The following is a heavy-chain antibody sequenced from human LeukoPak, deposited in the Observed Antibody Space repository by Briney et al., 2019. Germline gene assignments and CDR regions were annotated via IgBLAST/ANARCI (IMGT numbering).Heavy chain of an antibody. CDR2: IHYSGST. D-gene: IGHD2-2*03. CDR1: GGSISSYY. Sequence: SETLSLTCTVSGGSISSYYWSWIRQPPGKGLEWIGYIHYSGSTNYNPSLKSRVTISVDTSKNQFSLKLSSVTAADTAVYYCARDPGYCSSTSCVEGAFDIWGQGTMVTVSS. V-gene: IGHV4-59*01. J-gene: IGHJ3*02. CDR3: ARDPGYCSSTSCVEGAFDI.